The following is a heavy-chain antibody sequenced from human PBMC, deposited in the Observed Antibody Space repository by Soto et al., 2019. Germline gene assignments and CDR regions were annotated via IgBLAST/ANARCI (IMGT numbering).Heavy chain of an antibody. CDR1: GGSISSGGYY. Sequence: SETLSLTCTVSGGSISSGGYYWSWIRQHPGKGLEWIGYIYYSGFTYYNPSLKSRVTISVDTSKNQFSLKLSSVTAADTAVYYCARESAGSHKNNWFDPWGQGTLVTVSS. CDR2: IYYSGFT. V-gene: IGHV4-31*03. D-gene: IGHD3-10*01. J-gene: IGHJ5*02. CDR3: ARESAGSHKNNWFDP.